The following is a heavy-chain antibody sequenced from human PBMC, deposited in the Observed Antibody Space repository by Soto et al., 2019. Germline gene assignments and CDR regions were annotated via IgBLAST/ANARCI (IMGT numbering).Heavy chain of an antibody. CDR2: ISYDGSNK. D-gene: IGHD3-16*02. CDR3: AKGRLGELSRSAHTWFDT. J-gene: IGHJ5*02. V-gene: IGHV3-30*18. CDR1: GFTFSSYG. Sequence: GGSLRVSCAASGFTFSSYGMHWVRQAPGKGLEWGAVISYDGSNKYYADSVKGRFTISRDNSKNTLYLQMNSLRAEDTAVYYCAKGRLGELSRSAHTWFDTSRPGSLLP.